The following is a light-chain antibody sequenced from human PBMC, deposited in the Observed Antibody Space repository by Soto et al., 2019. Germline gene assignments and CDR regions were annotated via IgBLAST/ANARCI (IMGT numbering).Light chain of an antibody. CDR2: GNS. J-gene: IGLJ3*02. V-gene: IGLV1-40*01. Sequence: QAVVTQPPSVSGAPGQRVTISCTGSSSNIGAGYDVHWYQQLPGTAPKLLIYGNSNRPSGVPDRFSGSKSGTSPSLAITGLQAEDDADYYCQSYDSSLSGSVFGGGTKLTVL. CDR3: QSYDSSLSGSV. CDR1: SSNIGAGYD.